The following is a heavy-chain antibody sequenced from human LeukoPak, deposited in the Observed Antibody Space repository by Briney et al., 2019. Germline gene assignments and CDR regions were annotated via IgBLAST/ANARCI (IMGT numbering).Heavy chain of an antibody. CDR3: ARLVVVAATTDY. D-gene: IGHD2-15*01. Sequence: SETLSLTCAVYGGSFSGYYWSWIRQPPGKGLEWIGEINHSGSTNYNPSLKSRVTISVDTSKNQFSLKLSSVTAADTAGYYCARLVVVAATTDYWGQGSLVTVSS. J-gene: IGHJ4*02. CDR2: INHSGST. CDR1: GGSFSGYY. V-gene: IGHV4-34*01.